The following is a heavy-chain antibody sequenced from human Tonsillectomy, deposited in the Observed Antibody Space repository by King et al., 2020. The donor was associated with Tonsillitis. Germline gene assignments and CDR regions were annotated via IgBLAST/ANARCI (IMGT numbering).Heavy chain of an antibody. D-gene: IGHD3-22*01. J-gene: IGHJ4*02. V-gene: IGHV3-30*02. CDR1: GFTFSSYD. CDR3: AKEPPISCYYAIDY. Sequence: QVQLVESGGGVVQPGGSLRLSCAASGFTFSSYDMHWVRQAPGKGLEWVAFIRFDGSNKYYADSVKGRFTISRDNSKNTLYLQMNSLRAEDTAVYYCAKEPPISCYYAIDYWGQGTLVTVSS. CDR2: IRFDGSNK.